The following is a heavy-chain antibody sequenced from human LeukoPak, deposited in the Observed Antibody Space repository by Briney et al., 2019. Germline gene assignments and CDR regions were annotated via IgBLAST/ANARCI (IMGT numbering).Heavy chain of an antibody. CDR1: GFTFNYYW. D-gene: IGHD1-26*01. J-gene: IGHJ3*01. V-gene: IGHV3-7*01. CDR2: IKEDGSER. CDR3: ARDKASGSSYGSSFHF. Sequence: GGSLRLSCAASGFTFNYYWMTWVRQGPGKGLEWVATIKEDGSERYYVESVKGRFTISRDNAKNSLYLQMNSLRVEDTALYYCARDKASGSSYGSSFHFWGQRTMVTVSS.